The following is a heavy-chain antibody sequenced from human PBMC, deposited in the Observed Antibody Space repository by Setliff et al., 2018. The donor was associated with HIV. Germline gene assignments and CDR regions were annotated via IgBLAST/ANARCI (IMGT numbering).Heavy chain of an antibody. CDR1: GGSFSGYY. D-gene: IGHD4-4*01. Sequence: PSETLSLTCAVYGGSFSGYYWSWIRQPPGKGLEWIGEINHSGSTNYNPSLKSRVTISVDNSKNTLYVQMNSLRADDTAIYYCVRDLTTIVTRKVFDIWGQGTTVTVSS. CDR2: INHSGST. V-gene: IGHV4-34*01. J-gene: IGHJ6*02. CDR3: VRDLTTIVTRKVFDI.